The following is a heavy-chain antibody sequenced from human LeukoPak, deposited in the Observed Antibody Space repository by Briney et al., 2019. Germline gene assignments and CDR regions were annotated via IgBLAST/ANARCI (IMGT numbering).Heavy chain of an antibody. CDR3: ARDGYCSGGSCYSVYYYYCYMDV. V-gene: IGHV4-4*07. J-gene: IGHJ6*03. D-gene: IGHD2-15*01. CDR1: GGSISSYY. Sequence: PSETLSLTCTVSGGSISSYYWSWIRQPAGKGLEWIGRIYTSGSTNYNPSLKSRVTMSVDTSKNQFSLKLSSVTAADTAVYYCARDGYCSGGSCYSVYYYYCYMDVWGKGTTVTVSS. CDR2: IYTSGST.